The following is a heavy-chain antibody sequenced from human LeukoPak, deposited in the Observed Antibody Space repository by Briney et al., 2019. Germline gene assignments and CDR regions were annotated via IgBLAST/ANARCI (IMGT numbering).Heavy chain of an antibody. CDR1: GGSISSGNW. J-gene: IGHJ5*02. D-gene: IGHD6-13*01. Sequence: SETLSLTCAVSGGSISSGNWWSWVRQPPGKGLEWIGEIYHSGSTNYNPSLKSRVTISVDKSKNQFSLKLTSVTAADTAVYYCARSYSSSWYAFHWFDPWGQGTLVTVSS. CDR2: IYHSGST. CDR3: ARSYSSSWYAFHWFDP. V-gene: IGHV4-4*02.